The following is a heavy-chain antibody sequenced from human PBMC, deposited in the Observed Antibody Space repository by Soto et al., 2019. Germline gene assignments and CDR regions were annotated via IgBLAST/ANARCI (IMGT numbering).Heavy chain of an antibody. CDR1: GYSISSGYY. J-gene: IGHJ4*02. CDR3: ARESSSENY. CDR2: IYHSGST. Sequence: SETLSLTCAVSGYSISSGYYWGWIRQPPGKGLEWIGSIYHSGSTYYNPSLKSRVTISVDTSKNQFSLKLSSVTAADTAVYYCARESSSENYWGQGTLVTVSS. D-gene: IGHD6-6*01. V-gene: IGHV4-38-2*02.